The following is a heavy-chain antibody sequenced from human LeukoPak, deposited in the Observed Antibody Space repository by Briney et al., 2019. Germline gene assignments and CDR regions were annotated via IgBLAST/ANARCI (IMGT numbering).Heavy chain of an antibody. Sequence: SETLSLTCTVSGGSFSGFYYWGWIRQPPGKGLEWIGSIYYSGSTYYNPSLKSRVTISVDTSKNQFSLKLSSVTAADTAVYYCARARTYRDSSGYTYYFDYWGQGTLVTVSS. D-gene: IGHD3-22*01. CDR2: IYYSGST. J-gene: IGHJ4*02. V-gene: IGHV4-39*01. CDR1: GGSFSGFYY. CDR3: ARARTYRDSSGYTYYFDY.